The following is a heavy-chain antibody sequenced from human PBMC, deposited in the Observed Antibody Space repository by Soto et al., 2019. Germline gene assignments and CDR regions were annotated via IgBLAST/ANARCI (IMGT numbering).Heavy chain of an antibody. CDR2: INPNSGGT. CDR1: GYTFTGYY. D-gene: IGHD6-13*01. Sequence: ASVKVSCKASGYTFTGYYMHWVRQAPGQGLEWMGWINPNSGGTNYAQKFQGWVTMTRDTSISTAYMELSRLRSDDTAVYYCAREGVAAADPYYMDVWGKGITVTVSS. CDR3: AREGVAAADPYYMDV. V-gene: IGHV1-2*04. J-gene: IGHJ6*03.